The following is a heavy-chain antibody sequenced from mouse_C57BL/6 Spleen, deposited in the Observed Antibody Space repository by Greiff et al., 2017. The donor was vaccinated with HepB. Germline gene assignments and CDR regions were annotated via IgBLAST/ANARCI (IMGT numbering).Heavy chain of an antibody. J-gene: IGHJ4*01. Sequence: VQLQQSGPELVKPGASVKISCKASGYSFTSYYIHWVKQRPGQGLEWIGWIYPGSGNTKYNEKFKGKATLTADTSSSTAYMQLSSLTSEDSAVYYCARGVTTVSYYAMDYWGQGTSVTVSS. V-gene: IGHV1-66*01. CDR1: GYSFTSYY. D-gene: IGHD1-1*01. CDR3: ARGVTTVSYYAMDY. CDR2: IYPGSGNT.